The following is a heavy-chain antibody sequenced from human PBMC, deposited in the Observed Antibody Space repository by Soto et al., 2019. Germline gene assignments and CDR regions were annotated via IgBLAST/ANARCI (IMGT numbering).Heavy chain of an antibody. V-gene: IGHV1-18*01. CDR3: ARDSFYYDSSGSFAFDI. D-gene: IGHD3-22*01. J-gene: IGHJ3*02. CDR2: ISAYNGNT. Sequence: GASVKVSCKASGYTFTSYGISWVRQAPGQGLEWMGWISAYNGNTNYAQKLQGRVTMTTDTSTSTAYMELRSLRSDDTAVYYCARDSFYYDSSGSFAFDIWGQGTMVTV. CDR1: GYTFTSYG.